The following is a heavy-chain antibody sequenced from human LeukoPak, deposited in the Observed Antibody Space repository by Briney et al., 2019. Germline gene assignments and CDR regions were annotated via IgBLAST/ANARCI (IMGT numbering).Heavy chain of an antibody. CDR1: GFTVSSNY. J-gene: IGHJ4*02. D-gene: IGHD2-2*02. CDR2: IYSGGST. Sequence: GGSLRLSCAASGFTVSSNYMSWVRQAPGKGLEWVSVIYSGGSTYYADSVKGRFTISRDNAKNSLYLQMNSLRAEDTAVYYCARWGIVVVPAAIPGSAQHFDYWGQGTLVTVSS. CDR3: ARWGIVVVPAAIPGSAQHFDY. V-gene: IGHV3-66*01.